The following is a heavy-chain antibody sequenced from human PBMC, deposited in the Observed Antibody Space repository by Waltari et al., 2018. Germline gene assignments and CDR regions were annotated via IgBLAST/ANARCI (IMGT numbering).Heavy chain of an antibody. D-gene: IGHD2-2*01. CDR2: IYPDDPEI. Sequence: EVQLVQSGAEVKKPGEPLKLSGKDSGYNFTTNWFGWVRQMPGRGLEWMGIIYPDDPEIRYSPSFQGQVTISADRSINTAYLEWRSLKAPDTALYFCARQDPKYQYAMAVWGQGTSVTVS. CDR3: ARQDPKYQYAMAV. CDR1: GYNFTTNW. V-gene: IGHV5-51*01. J-gene: IGHJ6*02.